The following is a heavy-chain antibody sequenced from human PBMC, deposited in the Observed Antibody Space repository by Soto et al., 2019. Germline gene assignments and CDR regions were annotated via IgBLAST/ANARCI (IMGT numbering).Heavy chain of an antibody. CDR2: IYNNGRT. D-gene: IGHD2-2*01. V-gene: IGHV4-59*01. Sequence: GPGPGQASETLSLTCTVSGGSISSSSWSWIRQPPGRGLEWIGYIYNNGRTDYNPSLKSRVTISVDTSKNHFSLKLSSVTPADTAVYYCARARFCTSTSCYHYFDFWGQGTLVTVSS. CDR3: ARARFCTSTSCYHYFDF. CDR1: GGSISSSS. J-gene: IGHJ4*02.